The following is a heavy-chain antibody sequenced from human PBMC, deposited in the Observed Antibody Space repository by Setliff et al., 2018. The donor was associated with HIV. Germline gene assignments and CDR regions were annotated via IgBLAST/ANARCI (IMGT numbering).Heavy chain of an antibody. V-gene: IGHV4-39*07. J-gene: IGHJ4*02. Sequence: SETLSLTCNVSGGYVSSKSYYWAWIRQPPGKGLEWIGTMYYSGNTYYSPSLKSRVTISVDTSKNQFSLKLSSATAADTAVYYCARSRLHYYDSSGYYPSYFDYWGQGTLVTVSS. D-gene: IGHD3-22*01. CDR1: GGYVSSKSYY. CDR2: MYYSGNT. CDR3: ARSRLHYYDSSGYYPSYFDY.